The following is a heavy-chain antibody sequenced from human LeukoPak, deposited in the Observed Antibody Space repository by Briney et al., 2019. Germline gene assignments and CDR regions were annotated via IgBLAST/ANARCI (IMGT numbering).Heavy chain of an antibody. V-gene: IGHV3-33*08. D-gene: IGHD2-2*01. Sequence: GGSLRLSCSASGFILSSYGMHWVRQAPGKGLEWVAIIWYDGSNKYYADSVKGRFTISKDNSKNTLYLQMNSLRAEDTAVYYCATDQYHLPDYWGQGTLVTVSS. J-gene: IGHJ4*02. CDR2: IWYDGSNK. CDR3: ATDQYHLPDY. CDR1: GFILSSYG.